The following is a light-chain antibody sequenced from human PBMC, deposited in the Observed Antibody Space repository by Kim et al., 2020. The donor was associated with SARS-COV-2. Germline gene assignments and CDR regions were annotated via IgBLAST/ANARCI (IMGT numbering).Light chain of an antibody. CDR1: QIFGSNY. CDR2: GAS. J-gene: IGKJ1*01. CDR3: QQYGSSWT. V-gene: IGKV3-20*01. Sequence: EIVLTQSPATLSLSPGERATLSCRANQIFGSNYLAWYQQKPGQAPRLLIYGASTRVTGIPERFSGSGSGTDFTLTVSRLEPEDSAVYYCQQYGSSWTFGHGTKVDIK.